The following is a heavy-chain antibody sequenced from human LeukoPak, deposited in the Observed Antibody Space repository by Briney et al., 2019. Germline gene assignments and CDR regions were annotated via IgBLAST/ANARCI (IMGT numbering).Heavy chain of an antibody. V-gene: IGHV3-7*01. Sequence: GGSLRLSCAASGFTFSSYWMSWVRQAPGKGLEWVANINKDGSEKYYVDSVKGRFTISRDNAKNSLYLQMNSLRAEDTAVDYCARSGGGDHFDYWGQGTLVTVSS. CDR2: INKDGSEK. CDR1: GFTFSSYW. CDR3: ARSGGGDHFDY. J-gene: IGHJ4*02. D-gene: IGHD2-21*02.